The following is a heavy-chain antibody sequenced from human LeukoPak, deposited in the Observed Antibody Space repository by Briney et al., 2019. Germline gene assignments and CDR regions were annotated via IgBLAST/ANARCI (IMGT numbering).Heavy chain of an antibody. J-gene: IGHJ4*02. CDR3: ARSGDYYDSSGYHYVAFDY. CDR2: IYYSGST. V-gene: IGHV4-59*01. CDR1: GGPISSYY. Sequence: SETLSLTCTVSGGPISSYYWSWIRQPPGKGLEWIGYIYYSGSTNYNPSLKSRVTISVDTSKNQFSLKLSSVTAADTAVYYCARSGDYYDSSGYHYVAFDYWGQGTLVTVSS. D-gene: IGHD3-22*01.